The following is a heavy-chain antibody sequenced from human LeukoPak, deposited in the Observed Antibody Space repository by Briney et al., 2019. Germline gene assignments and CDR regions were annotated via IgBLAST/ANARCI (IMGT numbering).Heavy chain of an antibody. CDR3: AKGHYYGSGSLDY. J-gene: IGHJ4*02. Sequence: GGSLRLSCAASGFTFSSYGMSWVRQAPGKGLEWVSAIGGRDGSTYCADSVKGRFTISRDNSKNTLYVQMNSLRAEDTAVYYCAKGHYYGSGSLDYWGQGTLVTVSS. CDR1: GFTFSSYG. CDR2: IGGRDGST. D-gene: IGHD3-10*01. V-gene: IGHV3-23*01.